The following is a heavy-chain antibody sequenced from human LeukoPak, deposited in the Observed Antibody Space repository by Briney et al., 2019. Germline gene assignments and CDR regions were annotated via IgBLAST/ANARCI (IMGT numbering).Heavy chain of an antibody. Sequence: GGSLRLYCAASGFTFSSYAMSWVRQAPGKGLEWVSAISGSGGSTYYADSVKGRFTISRDNSKNTLYLQMNSLRAEDTAVYYCAKDPYDILTGYYSRPFDYWGQGTLVTVSS. J-gene: IGHJ4*02. CDR3: AKDPYDILTGYYSRPFDY. CDR1: GFTFSSYA. V-gene: IGHV3-23*01. D-gene: IGHD3-9*01. CDR2: ISGSGGST.